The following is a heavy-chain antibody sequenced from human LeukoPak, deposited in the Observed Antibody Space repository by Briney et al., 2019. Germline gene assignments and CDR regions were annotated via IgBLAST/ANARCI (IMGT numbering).Heavy chain of an antibody. V-gene: IGHV4-34*01. J-gene: IGHJ3*02. Sequence: PSETLSLTCAVYGGSFSGYYWSWIRQPPGKGLEWIGEINHSGSTNYNPFLKSRVTISVDTSKNQFSLKLSSVTAADTAVYYCARGGYCSGGSCYSDAFDIWGQGTMVTVSS. CDR2: INHSGST. CDR3: ARGGYCSGGSCYSDAFDI. CDR1: GGSFSGYY. D-gene: IGHD2-15*01.